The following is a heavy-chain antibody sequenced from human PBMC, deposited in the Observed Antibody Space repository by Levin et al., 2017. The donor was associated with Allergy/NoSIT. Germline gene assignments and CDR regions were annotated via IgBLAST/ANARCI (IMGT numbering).Heavy chain of an antibody. D-gene: IGHD4-23*01. V-gene: IGHV3-74*01. CDR3: GRGPFTSSSATVAY. J-gene: IGHJ4*02. CDR2: ISIDGSGR. Sequence: HPGGSLRLSCVASGFTFSDYWMHWVRQAPGKGLVWVSRISIDGSGRDYADSVKGRFTISRDNADNTLYLQMNSLRAEDTAVYYCGRGPFTSSSATVAYWGQGALVTVSS. CDR1: GFTFSDYW.